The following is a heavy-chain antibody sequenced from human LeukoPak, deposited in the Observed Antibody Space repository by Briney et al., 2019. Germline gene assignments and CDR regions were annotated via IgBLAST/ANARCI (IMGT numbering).Heavy chain of an antibody. D-gene: IGHD6-13*01. CDR3: AGQQLYYFEY. CDR2: IYYSGST. Sequence: SETLSLTCTVSGGSISSGGYYWSWIRQHPGKGLEWIGYIYYSGSTYYNPSLKSRVTISVDTSKNQFSLKLSSVTAADTAVYYCAGQQLYYFEYWGQGTLVTVSS. CDR1: GGSISSGGYY. V-gene: IGHV4-31*03. J-gene: IGHJ4*02.